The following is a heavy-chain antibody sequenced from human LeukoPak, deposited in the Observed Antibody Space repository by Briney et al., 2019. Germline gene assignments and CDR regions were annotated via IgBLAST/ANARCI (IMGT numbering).Heavy chain of an antibody. CDR2: ISRGGNSK. CDR3: VRIYYSNAFDI. Sequence: GGSLRLSCAASGFSFSDYYMSWIRQAPGKGLEWVSSISRGGNSKYSADSVKGRFIISRDNAKKSLDLQMDSLRAEDTAVYYCVRIYYSNAFDIWGQGTMVTVSS. CDR1: GFSFSDYY. V-gene: IGHV3-11*01. J-gene: IGHJ3*02. D-gene: IGHD4-11*01.